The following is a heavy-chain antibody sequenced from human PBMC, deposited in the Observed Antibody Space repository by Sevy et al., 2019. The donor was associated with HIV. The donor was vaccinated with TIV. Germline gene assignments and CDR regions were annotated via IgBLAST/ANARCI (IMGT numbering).Heavy chain of an antibody. J-gene: IGHJ4*02. CDR1: GYSISSGYY. CDR2: IYHSGIT. D-gene: IGHD1-20*01. CDR3: HNFHSFTYEAGVDY. V-gene: IGHV4-38-2*01. Sequence: SETLSLTCAVSGYSISSGYYWGWIRQPPGKGLEWIGSIYHSGITYYNPSLKSRLTISIHTSKNQFSLRLSSVTAADTAVYYCHNFHSFTYEAGVDYWGQGTLVTVSS.